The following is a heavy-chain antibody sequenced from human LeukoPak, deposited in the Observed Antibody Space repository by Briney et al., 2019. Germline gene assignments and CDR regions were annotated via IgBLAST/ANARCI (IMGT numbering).Heavy chain of an antibody. CDR1: GFTLSGYS. J-gene: IGHJ4*02. V-gene: IGHV3-21*01. CDR2: ISSSSSYI. D-gene: IGHD6-19*01. CDR3: ARDASALY. Sequence: RGSPRLSCAASGFTLSGYSMNWVRQAPGKGLEWVSSISSSSSYIYYADSVKGRFTISRDNARDSLYLQMNSLRDDDTSVYFCARDASALYWGRGTLVTVSS.